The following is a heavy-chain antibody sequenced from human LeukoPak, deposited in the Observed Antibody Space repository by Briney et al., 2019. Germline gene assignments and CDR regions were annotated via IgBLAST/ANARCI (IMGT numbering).Heavy chain of an antibody. D-gene: IGHD3-22*01. Sequence: PGGSLRLSCAASGFTFSSYEMNWVRQAPGKGLEWVSYISSSGSTIYYADSVKGRFTISRDNAKNSLYLQMNSLRAEDTAGYYCARARYYYDSSGYYFDYWGQGTLVTVSS. CDR2: ISSSGSTI. V-gene: IGHV3-48*03. CDR1: GFTFSSYE. J-gene: IGHJ4*02. CDR3: ARARYYYDSSGYYFDY.